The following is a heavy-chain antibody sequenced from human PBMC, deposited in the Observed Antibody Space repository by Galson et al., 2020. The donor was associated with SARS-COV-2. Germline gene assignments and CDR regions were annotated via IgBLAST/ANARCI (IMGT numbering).Heavy chain of an antibody. CDR2: IYYSGST. J-gene: IGHJ6*03. D-gene: IGHD3-3*01. CDR3: ARVCGPRITMFGVVDYYYYMDV. Sequence: SETLSLTCTVSGGPISSGGYYWSWIRQHPGKGLEWIGYIYYSGSTYYNPSLKSRVTISVDTSKNQFSLKLSSVTAADTAVYYCARVCGPRITMFGVVDYYYYMDVWGKGTTVTVSS. V-gene: IGHV4-31*03. CDR1: GGPISSGGYY.